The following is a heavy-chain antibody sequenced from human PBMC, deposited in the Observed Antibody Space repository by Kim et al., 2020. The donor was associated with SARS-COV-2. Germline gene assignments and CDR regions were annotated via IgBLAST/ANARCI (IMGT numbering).Heavy chain of an antibody. J-gene: IGHJ6*03. D-gene: IGHD3-3*01. CDR1: GGSISSYY. CDR3: ARAVHRFLEWSGENYYYYMDV. V-gene: IGHV4-59*01. Sequence: SETLSLTCTVSGGSISSYYWSWIRQPPGKGLEWIGYIYYSGSTNYNPSLKSRVTISVDTSKNQFSLKLSSVTAADTAVYYCARAVHRFLEWSGENYYYYMDVWGKGTTVTVSS. CDR2: IYYSGST.